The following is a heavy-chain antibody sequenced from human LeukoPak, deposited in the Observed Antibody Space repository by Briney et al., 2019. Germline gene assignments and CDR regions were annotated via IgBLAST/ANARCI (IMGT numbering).Heavy chain of an antibody. CDR2: IYPGDSNT. CDR1: GYSFPSHW. V-gene: IGHV5-51*01. D-gene: IGHD4-23*01. Sequence: GESLKISCKGSGYSFPSHWIGWVRHLPGKGLEWMGIIYPGDSNTRYSPSFQGQVTISADKSISTAYLRWSSLKASDTAIYYCARRLDGGKAFDYWGQGALITISS. CDR3: ARRLDGGKAFDY. J-gene: IGHJ4*02.